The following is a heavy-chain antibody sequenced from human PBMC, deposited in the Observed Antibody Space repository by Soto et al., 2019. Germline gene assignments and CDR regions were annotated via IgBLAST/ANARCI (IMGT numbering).Heavy chain of an antibody. D-gene: IGHD2-15*01. CDR2: IYPGDSDI. J-gene: IGHJ6*02. CDR3: ARRNGSGWSYYGMDV. V-gene: IGHV5-51*01. CDR1: GYSFTSYW. Sequence: GESLKISCKGSGYSFTSYWIGWVRQMPGKGLEWMGIIYPGDSDIRYSPSFQGQVTISADKSISTAYLQWSSLKASDTAMYYCARRNGSGWSYYGMDVWGQGTTVTASS.